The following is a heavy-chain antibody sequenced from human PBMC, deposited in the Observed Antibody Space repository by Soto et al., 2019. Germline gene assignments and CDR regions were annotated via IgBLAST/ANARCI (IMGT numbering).Heavy chain of an antibody. CDR3: ASGGNWFDP. CDR2: MYYNGNI. V-gene: IGHV4-59*01. Sequence: SEALSLTCNVSGGSISNYYWTWIRQSPEKGLEWIGYMYYNGNINYNPSLKSRVTISIDTSKNQFSLTLKSVTAADTAVYYCASGGNWFDPWGQGILVTVSS. J-gene: IGHJ5*02. D-gene: IGHD3-16*01. CDR1: GGSISNYY.